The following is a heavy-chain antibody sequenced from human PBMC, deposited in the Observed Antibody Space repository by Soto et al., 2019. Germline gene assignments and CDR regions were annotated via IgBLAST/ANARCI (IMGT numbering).Heavy chain of an antibody. J-gene: IGHJ4*02. V-gene: IGHV3-66*01. Sequence: GGSLRLSCAASGFTVSSNYMSWVRQAPGKGLEWVSVIYSGGSTYYADSVKGRFTISRDNSKNTLYLQMNSLRAEDTAVYYCARADETYCSGGSCYSVPTHWGQGTLVTVSS. CDR2: IYSGGST. CDR1: GFTVSSNY. D-gene: IGHD2-15*01. CDR3: ARADETYCSGGSCYSVPTH.